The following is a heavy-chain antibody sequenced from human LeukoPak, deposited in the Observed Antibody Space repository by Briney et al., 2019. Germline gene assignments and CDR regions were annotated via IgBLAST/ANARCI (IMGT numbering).Heavy chain of an antibody. CDR3: ARDMTTVTTGDY. V-gene: IGHV3-66*01. Sequence: QPGGSLRLSCAASGFTVSSNYVSWVRQAPGKGLEWVSVIYSGGSTYYADSVKGRFTISRDNSKNMLYLQLNSLRAEDTAVYYCARDMTTVTTGDYWGQGTLVTVSS. CDR1: GFTVSSNY. J-gene: IGHJ4*02. CDR2: IYSGGST. D-gene: IGHD4-17*01.